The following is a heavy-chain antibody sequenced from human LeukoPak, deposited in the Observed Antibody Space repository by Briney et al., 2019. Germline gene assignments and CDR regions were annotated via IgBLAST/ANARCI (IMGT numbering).Heavy chain of an antibody. J-gene: IGHJ4*02. V-gene: IGHV1-2*02. CDR3: ARDLTDTYSSGMLDY. CDR2: INPNNDGT. D-gene: IGHD6-19*01. CDR1: GYTFTVYY. Sequence: ASVKLSCNASGYTFTVYYIYWVRHAPGQGLEWMGWINPNNDGTNYAQKFHGRFTMTRDTSISTAYMELSRLRCDDTGVYYCARDLTDTYSSGMLDYWGQGTLVTVSS.